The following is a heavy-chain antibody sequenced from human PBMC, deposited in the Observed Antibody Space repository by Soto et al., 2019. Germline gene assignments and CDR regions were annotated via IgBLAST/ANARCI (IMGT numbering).Heavy chain of an antibody. CDR1: GFSLSARGEG. CDR2: IYWDDDK. V-gene: IGHV2-5*02. CDR3: AHRPFNSAWHAAYDI. J-gene: IGHJ3*02. D-gene: IGHD5-18*01. Sequence: QITLKESGPTLVKPTETLTLTCTFSGFSLSARGEGVGWIRQPPGKALEWLAIIYWDDDKRYSPSLRTTFTITKDTSKNPLVLTITNMDPVDTATYFCAHRPFNSAWHAAYDIWGPGTMVTVSS.